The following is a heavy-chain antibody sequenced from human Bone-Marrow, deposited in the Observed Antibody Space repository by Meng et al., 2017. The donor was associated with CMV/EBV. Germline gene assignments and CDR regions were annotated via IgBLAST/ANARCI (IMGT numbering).Heavy chain of an antibody. CDR1: GYTFTDHY. CDR3: ARDDPDRPFDP. CDR2: VNPHSGGS. V-gene: IGHV1-2*02. D-gene: IGHD1-14*01. Sequence: SCKASGYTFTDHYIHWVRQAPGQGLGWMGWVNPHSGGSNYAQKFHGRATMTRDTSSSTAYMEISTLRSDDSAVYYCARDDPDRPFDPWGQGTLVTVSS. J-gene: IGHJ5*02.